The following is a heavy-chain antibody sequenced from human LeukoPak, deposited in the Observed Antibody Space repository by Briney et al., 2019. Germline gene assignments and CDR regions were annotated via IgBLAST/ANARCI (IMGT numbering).Heavy chain of an antibody. J-gene: IGHJ6*02. CDR1: GGSFSGYY. Sequence: SETLSLTCAVYGGSFSGYYWGWIRQPPGKGLEWIGEINHSGSTNYNPSLKSRVTISVDTSKNQFSLKLSSVTAADTAVYYCARASRGYYYYYGMDVWGQGTTVTVSS. V-gene: IGHV4-34*01. D-gene: IGHD3-10*01. CDR2: INHSGST. CDR3: ARASRGYYYYYGMDV.